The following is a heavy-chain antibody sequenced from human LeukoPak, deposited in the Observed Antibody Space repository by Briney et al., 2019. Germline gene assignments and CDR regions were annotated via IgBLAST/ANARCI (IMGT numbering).Heavy chain of an antibody. J-gene: IGHJ5*02. CDR2: IYYSGIT. CDR3: ARGFYDSSGYYS. D-gene: IGHD3-22*01. Sequence: SETLSLTCTVSGGSISSNYWTWIRQPPGKGLEWIGYIYYSGITNYNPSVKSRVTISVDTSKNQFSLKLSSVTAADTAVYYCARGFYDSSGYYSWGQGTLVTVSS. CDR1: GGSISSNY. V-gene: IGHV4-59*08.